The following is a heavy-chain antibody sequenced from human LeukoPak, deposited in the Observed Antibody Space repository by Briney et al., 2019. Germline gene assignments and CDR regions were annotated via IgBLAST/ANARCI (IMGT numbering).Heavy chain of an antibody. V-gene: IGHV3-13*01. Sequence: GGSLRLSCAASGFTFSRYDMHWVRQATGKGLEWVSGIGTAGDTYYAGSVKGRFTISRDNSKNMLYLQMDSLRAEDTAVYHCARERATSTSTWSFDYWGQGTLVTVSS. CDR2: IGTAGDT. D-gene: IGHD2-2*01. CDR1: GFTFSRYD. J-gene: IGHJ4*02. CDR3: ARERATSTSTWSFDY.